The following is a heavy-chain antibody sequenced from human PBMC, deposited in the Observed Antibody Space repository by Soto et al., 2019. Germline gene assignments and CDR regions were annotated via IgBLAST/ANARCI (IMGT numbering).Heavy chain of an antibody. Sequence: EVRLVESGGGLVKPGGSLRLSCVGSGFLFRNYEMNWVRQAPGKGLEWLSHISTSGSHISDADSVKGRFTISRDNTKHTLYLQMNSLRAEDTAVYYCASQPHWPRPFESCGQGTLVNVSS. D-gene: IGHD1-1*01. J-gene: IGHJ4*02. CDR3: ASQPHWPRPFES. CDR2: ISTSGSHI. CDR1: GFLFRNYE. V-gene: IGHV3-48*03.